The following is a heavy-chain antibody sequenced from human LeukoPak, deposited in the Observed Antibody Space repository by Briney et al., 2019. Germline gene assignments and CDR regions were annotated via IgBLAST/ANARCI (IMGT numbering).Heavy chain of an antibody. V-gene: IGHV4-38-2*01. Sequence: PSETLSLTCAVSDYSISSDYYWVWIRQPPGKGLEWIGCIYHSGNTCYNPSLKSRITISVDTSKNQFSLKVSSVTAADTAVYYCASSKSGYIDYWGQGTLVTVSS. CDR1: DYSISSDYY. CDR3: ASSKSGYIDY. D-gene: IGHD1-26*01. J-gene: IGHJ4*02. CDR2: IYHSGNT.